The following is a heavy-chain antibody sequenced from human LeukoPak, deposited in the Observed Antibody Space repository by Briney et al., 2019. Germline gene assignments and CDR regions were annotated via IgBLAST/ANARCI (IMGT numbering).Heavy chain of an antibody. V-gene: IGHV4-34*01. Sequence: PSETLSLTCAVYGGSFSGYYWSWIRQPPGKGLEWIGEINHSGSTNYNPSLKGRVTISVDTSKNQFSLKLSSVTAADTAVYYCARGLITGTTHDAFDIWGQGTMVTVSS. CDR3: ARGLITGTTHDAFDI. CDR1: GGSFSGYY. CDR2: INHSGST. D-gene: IGHD1-14*01. J-gene: IGHJ3*02.